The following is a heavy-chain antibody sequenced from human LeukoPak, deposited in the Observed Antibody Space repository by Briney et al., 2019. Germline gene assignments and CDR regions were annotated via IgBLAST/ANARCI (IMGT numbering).Heavy chain of an antibody. Sequence: PGGSLRLSCAASGFTFSSYAMSWVRQAPGKGLEWVSAISGSGGSTYYADSVKGRFTISRDNSKNTLYLQMNSLRAEDTAVYYCATSLGYCSSTSCLRHWQDAFDIWGQGTVVSVSS. D-gene: IGHD2-2*01. V-gene: IGHV3-23*01. CDR3: ATSLGYCSSTSCLRHWQDAFDI. CDR1: GFTFSSYA. J-gene: IGHJ3*02. CDR2: ISGSGGST.